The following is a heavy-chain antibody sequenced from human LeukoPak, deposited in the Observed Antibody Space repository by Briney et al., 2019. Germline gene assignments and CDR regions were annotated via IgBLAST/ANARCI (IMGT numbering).Heavy chain of an antibody. V-gene: IGHV1-18*01. CDR3: ARVHNLLGYCSSTSCLRSMDV. CDR2: ISAYNGNT. D-gene: IGHD2-2*01. J-gene: IGHJ6*02. CDR1: GYTFTSYG. Sequence: GASVKVSCKASGYTFTSYGISWVRQAPGQGLEWMGWISAYNGNTNYAQKLQGRVTMTTDTSTSTAYMELRSLRSDDTAVYYGARVHNLLGYCSSTSCLRSMDVWGQGTTVTVSS.